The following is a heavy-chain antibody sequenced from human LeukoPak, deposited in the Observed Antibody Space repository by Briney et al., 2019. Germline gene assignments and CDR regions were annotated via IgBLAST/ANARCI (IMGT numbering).Heavy chain of an antibody. CDR3: AKVVAAAVKGYYFDY. Sequence: GGSLRLSCAASGFTFSTYAMSWVRQAPGKGLEWVSAISGSGGSTYYADSVKGRFSISRDNSKNTLYLQMNSLRAEDTAVYYCAKVVAAAVKGYYFDYWGQGTLVTVSS. CDR2: ISGSGGST. D-gene: IGHD6-13*01. J-gene: IGHJ4*02. CDR1: GFTFSTYA. V-gene: IGHV3-23*01.